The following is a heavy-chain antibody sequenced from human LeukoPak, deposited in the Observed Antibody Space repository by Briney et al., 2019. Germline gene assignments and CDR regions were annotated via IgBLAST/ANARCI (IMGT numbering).Heavy chain of an antibody. V-gene: IGHV3-23*01. CDR3: ARDSGLRWFGENYYYMNV. CDR1: GFTFYNYA. D-gene: IGHD3-10*01. CDR2: ISGDAGRT. Sequence: GGSLRLSCAASGFTFYNYAMNWVRQAPGKGLEWVSGISGDAGRTYYADSVKGRFTISRDNSKNTLYLQMGSLRGEDTAVYYCARDSGLRWFGENYYYMNVWGKGTTVTISS. J-gene: IGHJ6*03.